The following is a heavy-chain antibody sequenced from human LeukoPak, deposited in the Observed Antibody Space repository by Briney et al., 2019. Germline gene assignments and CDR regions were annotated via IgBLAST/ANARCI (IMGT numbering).Heavy chain of an antibody. CDR3: ARNGALYYYYMDV. J-gene: IGHJ6*03. D-gene: IGHD1-14*01. CDR2: IKQDGSEK. CDR1: GFTLSSYW. V-gene: IGHV3-7*01. Sequence: PGGPLRLFCAASGFTLSSYWMSWVRQAPGKALEWVANIKQDGSEKYYVDSVKGRFTISRDNAKNSLYLQMNSLRAEDTAVYYCARNGALYYYYMDVWGKGTTVTVSS.